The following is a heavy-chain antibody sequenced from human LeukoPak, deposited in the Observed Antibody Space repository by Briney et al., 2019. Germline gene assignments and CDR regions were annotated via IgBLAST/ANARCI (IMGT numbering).Heavy chain of an antibody. Sequence: GGSLRLSCAASGFTFSSYAMSWVRQAPGKGLEWVSAISGSGGSTYYADSVKGRFTISRDNAKNSLYLQMNSLRAEDTAVYYCARVRGYYDSSGYYGDGMDVWGQGTTVTVSS. J-gene: IGHJ6*02. CDR3: ARVRGYYDSSGYYGDGMDV. D-gene: IGHD3-22*01. CDR1: GFTFSSYA. V-gene: IGHV3-23*01. CDR2: ISGSGGST.